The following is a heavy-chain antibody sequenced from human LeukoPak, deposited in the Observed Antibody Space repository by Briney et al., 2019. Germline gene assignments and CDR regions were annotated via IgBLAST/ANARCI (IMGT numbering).Heavy chain of an antibody. CDR1: GFTFSSYS. Sequence: GGSLRLSCAASGFTFSSYSMNWVRQAPGKGLEWVSSISSSSSYIYYADSVKGRFTISRDNAKNSLYLQMNSLRAEDTAVYYCARTPIYCSSTSCYEGEADYWGQGTLVTVSS. V-gene: IGHV3-21*01. CDR3: ARTPIYCSSTSCYEGEADY. D-gene: IGHD2-2*01. J-gene: IGHJ4*02. CDR2: ISSSSSYI.